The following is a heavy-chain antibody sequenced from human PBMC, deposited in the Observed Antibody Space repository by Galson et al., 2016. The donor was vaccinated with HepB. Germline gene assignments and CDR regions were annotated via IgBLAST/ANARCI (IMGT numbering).Heavy chain of an antibody. CDR3: AKEGGISTTMLDYYYHYDMDV. CDR1: GFTFSDSG. D-gene: IGHD3-10*02. CDR2: ISYDGTNT. V-gene: IGHV3-30*18. J-gene: IGHJ6*02. Sequence: SLRLSCAASGFTFSDSGMHWVRQAPGKGLEWVAVISYDGTNTYYVDSVKGRFTISRDNSKNTTLLQMDSLRLEHTAAYYCAKEGGISTTMLDYYYHYDMDVWGQGTTGTVSS.